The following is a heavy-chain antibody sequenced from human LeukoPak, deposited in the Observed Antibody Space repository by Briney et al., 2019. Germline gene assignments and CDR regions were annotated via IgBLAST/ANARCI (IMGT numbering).Heavy chain of an antibody. V-gene: IGHV1-69*04. Sequence: ASVKVSCKASGGTFSSYAISWVRQAPGQGLEWMGRIIPILGIANYAQKFQGRVTITADKSTSTAYMELSSLRSEDTAVYYCAGGYSYGFGDYWGQGTLVTVSS. CDR2: IIPILGIA. J-gene: IGHJ4*02. D-gene: IGHD5-18*01. CDR3: AGGYSYGFGDY. CDR1: GGTFSSYA.